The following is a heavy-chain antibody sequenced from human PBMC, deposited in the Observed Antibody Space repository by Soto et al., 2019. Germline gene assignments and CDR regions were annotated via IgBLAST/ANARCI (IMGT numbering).Heavy chain of an antibody. J-gene: IGHJ4*02. D-gene: IGHD4-17*01. CDR1: GGSISTGGYY. Sequence: QVQLQESGPGLVKPSQTLSLTCTVSGGSISTGGYYWTWIRQHPGKGLEWIGYIYYSGSTYYNPSLKSRVTISVDTSKNQFSLKLSFVTAADMAVYYCARGLSVTLFDNWGQGTLVTVPS. V-gene: IGHV4-31*03. CDR3: ARGLSVTLFDN. CDR2: IYYSGST.